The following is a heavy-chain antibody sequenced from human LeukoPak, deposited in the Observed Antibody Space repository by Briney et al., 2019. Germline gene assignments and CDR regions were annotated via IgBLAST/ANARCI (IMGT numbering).Heavy chain of an antibody. Sequence: PSQTLSLTCTVSGGSFSSGNYYWSWIRQPAGKVLEWIGRIQTSGSTNYNPSLKSRVTISVDTSKNQFSLKLNSVTAADTAVFYCAANSADYNTLGSSYKVWGQGTLVTVSS. V-gene: IGHV4-61*02. CDR3: AANSADYNTLGSSYKV. J-gene: IGHJ4*02. CDR2: IQTSGST. CDR1: GGSFSSGNYY. D-gene: IGHD3-10*01.